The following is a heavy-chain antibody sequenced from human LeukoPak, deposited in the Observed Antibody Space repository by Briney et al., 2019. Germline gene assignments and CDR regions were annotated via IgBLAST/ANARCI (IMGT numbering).Heavy chain of an antibody. Sequence: GGSLRLYCAASGFTFSSYAMSWVRQAPGKGLEWVSAISGSGGSTYYADSVKGRFTISRDNSKNTLYLQMNSLRAEDTAVYYCAKDSSGYYSRDWFDPWGQGTLVTVSS. CDR1: GFTFSSYA. CDR2: ISGSGGST. V-gene: IGHV3-23*01. CDR3: AKDSSGYYSRDWFDP. J-gene: IGHJ5*02. D-gene: IGHD3-22*01.